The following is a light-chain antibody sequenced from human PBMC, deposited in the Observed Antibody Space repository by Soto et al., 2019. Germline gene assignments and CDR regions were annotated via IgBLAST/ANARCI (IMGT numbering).Light chain of an antibody. CDR3: SSYTRSATQV. CDR2: EVS. V-gene: IGLV2-14*01. Sequence: QLVLTQPASVSGSPGQSITISCTGTSSDVGAYNYVSWYQLHPGTAPKLIISEVSNRPSGVSSRFSGSKSANTASLTISGLRAEDEADYYCSSYTRSATQVFGTGTKLTVL. CDR1: SSDVGAYNY. J-gene: IGLJ1*01.